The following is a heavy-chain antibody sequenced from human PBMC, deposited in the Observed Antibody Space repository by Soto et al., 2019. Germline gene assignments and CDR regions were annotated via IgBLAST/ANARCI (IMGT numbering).Heavy chain of an antibody. CDR2: IVPMLGTP. J-gene: IGHJ6*02. V-gene: IGHV1-69*01. CDR3: ARNGTYGSSRSHYSGMDV. CDR1: GGTFDKFI. Sequence: QVQLVQSGAEVKEPGSSVRVSCKASGGTFDKFIMNWVRQTPGRGLEWMGGIVPMLGTPTYAEKFKGRVRISATGSATTPYMEVTSLRSEDTAIYYCARNGTYGSSRSHYSGMDVWGQGTTVTVSS. D-gene: IGHD3-10*01.